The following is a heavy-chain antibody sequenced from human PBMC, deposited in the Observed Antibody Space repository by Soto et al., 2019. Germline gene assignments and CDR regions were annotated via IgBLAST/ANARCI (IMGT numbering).Heavy chain of an antibody. CDR2: IIPIFGTA. V-gene: IGHV1-69*01. D-gene: IGHD3-22*01. J-gene: IGHJ4*02. CDR3: ASFDSYYYDSSGYYYFDY. CDR1: GGTFSSYA. Sequence: QVQLVQSGAEVKKPGSSVKVSCKASGGTFSSYAISWVRQAPGQGLEWMGGIIPIFGTANYAQKFQGRVTITADESTSTAYMELSSLRSEDTAVYYCASFDSYYYDSSGYYYFDYWGQGNLVTVSS.